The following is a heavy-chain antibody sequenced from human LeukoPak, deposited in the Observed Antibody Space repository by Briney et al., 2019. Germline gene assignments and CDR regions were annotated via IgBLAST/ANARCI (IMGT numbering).Heavy chain of an antibody. J-gene: IGHJ4*02. D-gene: IGHD5-18*01. CDR3: AREALSLDTAMVLYFDY. CDR1: GYSFNNYY. V-gene: IGHV1-2*02. CDR2: MYPKNGGT. Sequence: ASVKVSCKASGYSFNNYYIHWARQAPGQGLEWVGWMYPKNGGTNYAQNFQGRVTMTRDTSISTAYMELSRLRSDDTAVYYCAREALSLDTAMVLYFDYWGQGTLVTVSS.